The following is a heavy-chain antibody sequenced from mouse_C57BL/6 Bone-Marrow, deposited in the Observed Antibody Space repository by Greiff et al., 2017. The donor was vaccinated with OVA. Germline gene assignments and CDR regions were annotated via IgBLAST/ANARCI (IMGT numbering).Heavy chain of an antibody. CDR2: IYPGSGST. D-gene: IGHD3-2*01. J-gene: IGHJ4*01. V-gene: IGHV1-55*01. Sequence: QVQLKQPGAELVKPGASVKMSCKASGYTFTSYWITWVKRRPGQGLGWIGDIYPGSGSTNYNEKFKSKATLTVDTSSSTAYMQLSSLTSEDSAVYYCAREADSSYAMDYWGQGTSVTVSS. CDR1: GYTFTSYW. CDR3: AREADSSYAMDY.